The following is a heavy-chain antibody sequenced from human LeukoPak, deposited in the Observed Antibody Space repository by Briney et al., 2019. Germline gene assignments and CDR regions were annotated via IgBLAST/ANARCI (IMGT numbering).Heavy chain of an antibody. Sequence: ASVKVSCKASGYTFTDYYMHWVRQAPGQGLEWMGWISPNNGGTNYAQKFQGRVTMTRDTSIGTAYMELSRLRSDDTAAYYCAGGIASYSSSYFDYWGQGALVTVSS. V-gene: IGHV1-2*02. CDR2: ISPNNGGT. J-gene: IGHJ4*02. D-gene: IGHD3-10*01. CDR3: AGGIASYSSSYFDY. CDR1: GYTFTDYY.